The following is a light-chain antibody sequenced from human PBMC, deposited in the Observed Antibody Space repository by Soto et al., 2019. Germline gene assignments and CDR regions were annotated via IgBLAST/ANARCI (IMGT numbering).Light chain of an antibody. Sequence: EIVLTQSPATLSLSPGERATLSCRASQSVSSYLAWYQQKPGQAPRLLIYDASNRATGIPARFSGSGSGTAFTLTISSLEPEDFAVYYCQQRSNWPPGKLTFGGGTKVEIK. J-gene: IGKJ4*01. CDR3: QQRSNWPPGKLT. CDR1: QSVSSY. CDR2: DAS. V-gene: IGKV3-11*01.